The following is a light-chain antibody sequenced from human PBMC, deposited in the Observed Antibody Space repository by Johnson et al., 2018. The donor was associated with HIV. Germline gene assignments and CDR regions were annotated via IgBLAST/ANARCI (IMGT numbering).Light chain of an antibody. CDR3: GTWDRSLSLYV. Sequence: QSVLTQPPSVSAAPGQKVTISCSGSSSNIGNNYVSWYQVLPGAAPKLLIYKNNERPPGIPDRFFGSKSAPSATLDITGLQTGDEADYYCGTWDRSLSLYVFGTGTKVTAL. V-gene: IGLV1-51*02. CDR1: SSNIGNNY. CDR2: KNN. J-gene: IGLJ1*01.